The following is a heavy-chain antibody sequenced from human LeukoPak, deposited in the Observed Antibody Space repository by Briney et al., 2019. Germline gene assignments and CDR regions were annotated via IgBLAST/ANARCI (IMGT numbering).Heavy chain of an antibody. CDR1: GFTFSSYS. J-gene: IGHJ4*02. CDR3: ARDKLWFRERTPSPLDY. D-gene: IGHD3-10*01. Sequence: GGSLRLSCAASGFTFSSYSMNWVRQAPGKGLEWVSSISSSSSYIYYADSVKGRFTISRDNAKNSLYLQMNSLRAEDTAVYYCARDKLWFRERTPSPLDYWGQGTLVTVSS. CDR2: ISSSSSYI. V-gene: IGHV3-21*01.